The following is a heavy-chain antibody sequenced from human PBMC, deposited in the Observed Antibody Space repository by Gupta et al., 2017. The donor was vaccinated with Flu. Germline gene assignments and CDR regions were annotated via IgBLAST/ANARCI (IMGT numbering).Heavy chain of an antibody. CDR2: ISYDGSNK. D-gene: IGHD2-15*01. CDR3: ARGRYCSGGSCYSEGYYYYTDV. CDR1: GFTFSSYA. Sequence: QVQLVESGGGVVQPGRSLRLSCAASGFTFSSYAMHWVRQAPGKGLEWVAVISYDGSNKYYADSVKGRFTISRDNSKNTLYLQMNSLRAEDTAVYYCARGRYCSGGSCYSEGYYYYTDVGGKGTTVTVSS. V-gene: IGHV3-30-3*01. J-gene: IGHJ6*03.